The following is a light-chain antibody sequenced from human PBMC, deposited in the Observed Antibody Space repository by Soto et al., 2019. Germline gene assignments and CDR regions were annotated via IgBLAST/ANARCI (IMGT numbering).Light chain of an antibody. CDR2: EVS. J-gene: IGLJ1*01. V-gene: IGLV1-44*01. CDR3: SSYTVSSTYV. CDR1: NSNIGSNT. Sequence: QSVLTQPPSASGTPGQRVTISCSGSNSNIGSNTVNWYQQLPGTAPKLLIYEVSNRPLGVSNRFSGSKSGNTASLTISGLQAEDEGDYYCSSYTVSSTYVFGTGTKVTVL.